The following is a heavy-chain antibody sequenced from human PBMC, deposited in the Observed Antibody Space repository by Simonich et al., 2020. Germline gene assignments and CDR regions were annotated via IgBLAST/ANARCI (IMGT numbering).Heavy chain of an antibody. D-gene: IGHD5-12*01. J-gene: IGHJ4*02. Sequence: VHGGAEVKKPGASVKVSCKVSGYTLTELSMHWGRQAPGKGLEWMGGFDPEDGETIYAQKFQGRVTMTEDTSTDTAYMELSSLRSEDTAVYYCATGNLPTTQGGVFDYWGQGTLVTVSS. CDR1: GYTLTELS. CDR2: FDPEDGET. V-gene: IGHV1-24*01. CDR3: ATGNLPTTQGGVFDY.